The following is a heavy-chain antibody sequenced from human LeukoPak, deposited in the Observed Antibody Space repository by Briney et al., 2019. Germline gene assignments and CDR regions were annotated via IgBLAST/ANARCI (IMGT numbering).Heavy chain of an antibody. CDR2: IYYSGST. V-gene: IGHV4-39*01. CDR3: ARKKQYSSSWYYFDY. D-gene: IGHD6-13*01. Sequence: SETLSLTCTVSGGSISSSSYYWGWIRQPPGKGLEWIGSIYYSGSTYYNPSLKSRVTISVDTSKNQFSLKLSSVTAADTAVYYCARKKQYSSSWYYFDYWGQGTLVTVSS. J-gene: IGHJ4*02. CDR1: GGSISSSSYY.